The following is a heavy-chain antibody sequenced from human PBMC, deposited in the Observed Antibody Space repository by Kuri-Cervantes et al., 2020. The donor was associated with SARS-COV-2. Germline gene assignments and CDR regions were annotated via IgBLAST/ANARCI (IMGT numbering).Heavy chain of an antibody. D-gene: IGHD1-14*01. CDR3: ATKPPGVNDAFDI. V-gene: IGHV3-30*04. Sequence: GESLKISCAASGFTFSNYAMHWVRQAPGKGLEWIAVILHDGGRKYYADSVKGRFTISRDNSKNTLYLQMNSLRAEDTAVYYCATKPPGVNDAFDIWGQGTMVTVSS. J-gene: IGHJ3*02. CDR2: ILHDGGRK. CDR1: GFTFSNYA.